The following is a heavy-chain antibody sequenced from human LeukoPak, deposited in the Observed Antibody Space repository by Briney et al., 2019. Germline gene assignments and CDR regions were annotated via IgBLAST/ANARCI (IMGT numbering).Heavy chain of an antibody. D-gene: IGHD1-1*01. Sequence: GSLRLSCAASGFTFSSYAMSWVRQAPGKGLEWVSTISGSGGSTYYADSVKGRFTISRDNSKNTLYLQMNSLRAEDTAVYYCAKDHWNYSYYYMDVWGKGTTVTVSS. J-gene: IGHJ6*03. CDR1: GFTFSSYA. CDR2: ISGSGGST. V-gene: IGHV3-23*01. CDR3: AKDHWNYSYYYMDV.